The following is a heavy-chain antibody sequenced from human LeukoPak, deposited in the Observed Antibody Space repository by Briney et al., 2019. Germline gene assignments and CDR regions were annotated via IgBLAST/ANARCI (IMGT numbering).Heavy chain of an antibody. CDR3: ARDSAQPKRIYQLSSGGWFDP. D-gene: IGHD2-2*01. CDR1: GSSISSYY. Sequence: SATLSLTCTVSGSSISSYYWSWIRQPPGKGLEWIGYIYYSGSTKYNPSLKSRVTISVDTSKNQFSLKLSSLTAADTAVYYCARDSAQPKRIYQLSSGGWFDPWGQGSLVTVSS. V-gene: IGHV4-59*12. J-gene: IGHJ5*02. CDR2: IYYSGST.